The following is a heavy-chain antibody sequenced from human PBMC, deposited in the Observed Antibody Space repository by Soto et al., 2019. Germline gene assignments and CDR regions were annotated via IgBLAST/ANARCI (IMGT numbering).Heavy chain of an antibody. D-gene: IGHD2-2*03. V-gene: IGHV3-30*18. CDR2: ISYDGSNK. CDR3: AKDYCAGYCSSTSCYPRGY. J-gene: IGHJ4*02. Sequence: QVQLVESGGGVVQPGRSLRLSCAASGFTFSSYGMHWVRQAPGKGLEWVAVISYDGSNKYYADSVKGRFTISRDNSKNTLYLQMNSLRAEDTAVYYCAKDYCAGYCSSTSCYPRGYWGQGTLVTVSS. CDR1: GFTFSSYG.